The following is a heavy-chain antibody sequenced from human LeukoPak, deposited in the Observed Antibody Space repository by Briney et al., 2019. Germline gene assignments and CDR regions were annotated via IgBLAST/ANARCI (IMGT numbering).Heavy chain of an antibody. J-gene: IGHJ4*02. CDR3: ARVAGVYSSSWYGSFDY. CDR2: IYYSGST. V-gene: IGHV4-59*12. D-gene: IGHD6-13*01. Sequence: SETLSLTCTVSGGSISSYYWSWIRQPPGEGLEWIGSIYYSGSTNYNPSLKSRVTISVDKSKNQFSLKLSSVTAADTAVYYCARVAGVYSSSWYGSFDYWGQGTLVTVSS. CDR1: GGSISSYY.